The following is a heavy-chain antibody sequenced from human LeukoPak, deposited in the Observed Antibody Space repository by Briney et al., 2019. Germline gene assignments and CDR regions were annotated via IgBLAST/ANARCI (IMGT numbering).Heavy chain of an antibody. CDR1: GFTFGDYA. CDR3: ARVVDYYDSTDAFDI. J-gene: IGHJ3*02. CDR2: INHSGST. Sequence: GSLRLSCTASGFTFGDYAMSWVRQPPGKGLEWIGEINHSGSTNYNPSLKSRVTISVDTSKNQFSLKLSSVTAADTAVYYCARVVDYYDSTDAFDIWGQGTMVTVSS. V-gene: IGHV4-34*01. D-gene: IGHD3-22*01.